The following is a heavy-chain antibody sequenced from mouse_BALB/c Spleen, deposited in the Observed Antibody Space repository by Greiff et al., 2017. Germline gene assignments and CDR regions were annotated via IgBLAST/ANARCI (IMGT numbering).Heavy chain of an antibody. CDR2: INPSSGYT. D-gene: IGHD4-1*01. V-gene: IGHV1-4*01. Sequence: VKLVESGAELARPGASVKMSCKASGYTFTSYTMHWVKQRPGQGLEWIGYINPSSGYTNYNQKFKDKATLTADKSSSTAYMQLSSLTSEDSAVYYCARGDWGDYWGQGTTLTVSS. CDR1: GYTFTSYT. J-gene: IGHJ2*01. CDR3: ARGDWGDY.